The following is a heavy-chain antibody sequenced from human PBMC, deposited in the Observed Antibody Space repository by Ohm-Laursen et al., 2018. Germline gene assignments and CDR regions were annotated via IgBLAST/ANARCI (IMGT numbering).Heavy chain of an antibody. CDR2: IYTSGST. D-gene: IGHD3-16*01. CDR1: GGSISSYY. J-gene: IGHJ4*02. CDR3: GRAYTI. Sequence: TLSLSCAVSGGSISSYYWSWIRQPAGKGLEWIGRIYTSGSTNYNASLKSRVTLSLDTSKNHFSLNLKSVTAADTAVYYCGRAYTIWGQGTLVTVSS. V-gene: IGHV4-4*07.